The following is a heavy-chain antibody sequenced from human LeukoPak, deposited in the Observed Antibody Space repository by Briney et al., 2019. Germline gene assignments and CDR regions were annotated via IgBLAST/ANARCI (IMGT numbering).Heavy chain of an antibody. CDR3: ARVIPPLVYMDV. J-gene: IGHJ6*03. Sequence: PGGSLRLSCAASGFTFDDYGMSWVRQAPGKGLEWVSGINWNGGGTGYADSVKGRFTISRDNAKNSLYLQMNSLRAEDTALYYCARVIPPLVYMDVWGKGTTVTVSS. D-gene: IGHD2-21*01. CDR2: INWNGGGT. V-gene: IGHV3-20*04. CDR1: GFTFDDYG.